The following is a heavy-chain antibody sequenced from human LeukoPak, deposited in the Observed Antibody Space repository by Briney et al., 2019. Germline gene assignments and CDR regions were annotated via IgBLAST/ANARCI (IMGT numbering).Heavy chain of an antibody. CDR3: AKGVGNAHGYHLVH. J-gene: IGHJ1*01. CDR1: GFTFSSYA. V-gene: IGHV3-23*01. D-gene: IGHD5-18*01. CDR2: IKSGGGAT. Sequence: GGSLRLSCAASGFTFSSYAMTWVRQAPGQGLQWVSTIKSGGGATYYADSVEGRFTISRDNSNSTLLLQMNSLRAEDTALYYCAKGVGNAHGYHLVHGGEGVLVTVSS.